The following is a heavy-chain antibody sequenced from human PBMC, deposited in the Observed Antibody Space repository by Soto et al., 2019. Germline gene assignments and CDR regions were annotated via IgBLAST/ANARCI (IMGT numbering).Heavy chain of an antibody. CDR1: GYTFTSYY. CDR3: ARDGIVVVPAAMTDAFAI. D-gene: IGHD2-2*01. J-gene: IGHJ3*02. CDR2: INPSGGST. Sequence: ASVKVSCKASGYTFTSYYMHWVRQAPGQGLEWMGIINPSGGSTSYAQRFQGRVTMTRDTSTSTVYMELSSLRSEDTAVYYCARDGIVVVPAAMTDAFAIWGQGTMVPVSS. V-gene: IGHV1-46*03.